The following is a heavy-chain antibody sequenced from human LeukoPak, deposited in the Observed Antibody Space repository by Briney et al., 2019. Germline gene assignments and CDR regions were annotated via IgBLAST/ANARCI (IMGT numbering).Heavy chain of an antibody. Sequence: SETLSLTCAVYGGSFSGYYWSWIRQPPGKGLEWIGEINHSGSTNYNPSLKSRVTISVDTSRNQFSLKLSSVTAADTAVYYCARSSLYSHSGGWRISSRGGDCYYFDYWGQGTLVTVSS. J-gene: IGHJ4*02. CDR3: ARSSLYSHSGGWRISSRGGDCYYFDY. CDR2: INHSGST. D-gene: IGHD2-21*01. CDR1: GGSFSGYY. V-gene: IGHV4-34*01.